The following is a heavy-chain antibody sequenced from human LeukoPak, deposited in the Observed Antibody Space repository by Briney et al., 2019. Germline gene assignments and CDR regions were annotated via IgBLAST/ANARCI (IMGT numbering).Heavy chain of an antibody. Sequence: PSETLSLTCTVSGDSISSGDYYWSWIRQPAGKGLEWIGRISSSGSTNYNPSLKSRVTISVDTSKNQFSLKLSSVTAADTAVYYCARVSPSNMVRGARNWFDPWGQGTLVTVSS. D-gene: IGHD3-10*01. CDR3: ARVSPSNMVRGARNWFDP. V-gene: IGHV4-61*02. CDR2: ISSSGST. J-gene: IGHJ5*02. CDR1: GDSISSGDYY.